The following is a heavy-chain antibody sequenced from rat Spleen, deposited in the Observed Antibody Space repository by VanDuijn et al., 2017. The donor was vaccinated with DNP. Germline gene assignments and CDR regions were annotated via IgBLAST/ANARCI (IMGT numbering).Heavy chain of an antibody. J-gene: IGHJ1*01. V-gene: IGHV5-7*01. CDR3: ARQVPFNYGSYWYFDF. CDR2: ISYDGSST. Sequence: EVQLVESGGGLVQPGRSLKLSCAASGFTFSDYNMAWVRQAPKKGLEWVATISYDGSSTNYRDSVKGRFTVSRDNARNTLYLQMDSLRSEDTATYYCARQVPFNYGSYWYFDFWGPGTMVTVSS. D-gene: IGHD1-3*01. CDR1: GFTFSDYN.